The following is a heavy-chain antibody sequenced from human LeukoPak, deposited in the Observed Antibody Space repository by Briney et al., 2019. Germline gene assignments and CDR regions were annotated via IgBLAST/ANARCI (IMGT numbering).Heavy chain of an antibody. V-gene: IGHV3-48*03. CDR3: ARDDSSGYYYPDY. D-gene: IGHD3-22*01. J-gene: IGHJ4*02. Sequence: GGSLRLSCAASGFTFSSYEMNWVRQAPGKWLEWVSYISSSGSTIYYADSVKGLFTISRDNAKNSLYLQMNSLRAEDTAVYYCARDDSSGYYYPDYWGQGTLVTVSS. CDR1: GFTFSSYE. CDR2: ISSSGSTI.